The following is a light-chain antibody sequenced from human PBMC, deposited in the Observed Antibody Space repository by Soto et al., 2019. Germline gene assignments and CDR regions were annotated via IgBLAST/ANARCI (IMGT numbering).Light chain of an antibody. Sequence: EIVLTQSPATLYLSPGERATLSCSASQSGASDLAWYQKHPGQAPKALIYHPSTRATGITARFSGSGSGTDFTLTISSLDPEDLALSYCQQRTNWPTFGQGTRRQIK. J-gene: IGKJ5*01. CDR1: QSGASD. CDR3: QQRTNWPT. V-gene: IGKV3-11*01. CDR2: HPS.